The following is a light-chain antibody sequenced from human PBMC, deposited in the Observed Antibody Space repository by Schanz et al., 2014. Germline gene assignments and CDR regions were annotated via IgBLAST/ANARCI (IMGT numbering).Light chain of an antibody. CDR1: QSVSSY. CDR3: QQYGSSLT. CDR2: GAS. V-gene: IGKV3-20*01. Sequence: EIVLTQSPGTLSLSPGERATLSCRASQSVSSYLAWSQQKPGQAPRLLIYGASSRATGIPDRFSGSGSGTVFTLTITRLEPEDFAVYYCQQYGSSLTFGQGTRLEIK. J-gene: IGKJ5*01.